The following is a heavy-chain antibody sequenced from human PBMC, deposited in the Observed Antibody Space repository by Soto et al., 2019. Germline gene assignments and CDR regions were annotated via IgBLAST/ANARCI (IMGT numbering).Heavy chain of an antibody. CDR3: AKVSVTRRYYYYYMDV. CDR1: RFTFSSYG. V-gene: IGHV3-30*18. Sequence: GGSLRLSCAASRFTFSSYGMHWVRQAPGKGLEWVAVISYDGSNKYYADSVKGRFTISRDNSKNTLYLQMNSLRAEDTAVYYCAKVSVTRRYYYYYMDVWGKGTTVTVSS. D-gene: IGHD4-17*01. J-gene: IGHJ6*03. CDR2: ISYDGSNK.